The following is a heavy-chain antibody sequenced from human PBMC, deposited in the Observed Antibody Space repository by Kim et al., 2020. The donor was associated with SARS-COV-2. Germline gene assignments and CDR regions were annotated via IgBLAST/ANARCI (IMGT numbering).Heavy chain of an antibody. V-gene: IGHV4-31*03. CDR1: GASISSGDYY. CDR3: ARMKTHYYGMDV. Sequence: SETLSLTCTVSGASISSGDYYWTWVRQHPGKGLEWIGYIYYSGNTYYNPSLKSRVTISVDTSKNQFSLKVNSVTAADTAVYYCARMKTHYYGMDVWGQGTTVTVSS. J-gene: IGHJ6*02. CDR2: IYYSGNT.